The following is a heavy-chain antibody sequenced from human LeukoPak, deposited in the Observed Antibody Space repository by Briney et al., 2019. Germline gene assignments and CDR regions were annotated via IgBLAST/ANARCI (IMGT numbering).Heavy chain of an antibody. J-gene: IGHJ4*02. Sequence: GGSLRLSCAASGFTFSSYGMHWVRQAPGKGLEWVAVISYDGSNKYHVDSVKGRFTISRDNPKKTLYLQMNSLRAEDTAVYYCAQDSSGYYSPIDYWGQGTLVTVSS. CDR1: GFTFSSYG. V-gene: IGHV3-30*18. CDR2: ISYDGSNK. CDR3: AQDSSGYYSPIDY. D-gene: IGHD3-22*01.